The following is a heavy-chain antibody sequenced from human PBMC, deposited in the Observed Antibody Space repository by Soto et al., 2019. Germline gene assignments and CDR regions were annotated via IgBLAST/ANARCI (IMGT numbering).Heavy chain of an antibody. CDR1: DGCISNSNYY. CDR3: ARRDFYGGNFDI. V-gene: IGHV4-39*01. Sequence: QLQLQESGPGVLKPSETQSLTCSVADGCISNSNYYWAWIRQPPGKGLEWIGSIYYSGTTYYKPSLKSRVTIFVNTSKNQFSLRVNSVTAADTAVYYCARRDFYGGNFDIWGRGTLVNVSS. J-gene: IGHJ2*01. CDR2: IYYSGTT. D-gene: IGHD4-17*01.